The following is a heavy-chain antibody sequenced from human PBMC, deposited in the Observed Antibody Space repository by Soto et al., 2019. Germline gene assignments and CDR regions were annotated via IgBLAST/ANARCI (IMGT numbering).Heavy chain of an antibody. D-gene: IGHD3-3*01. Sequence: QVQLVQSGAEVQKPGSSVKVSCKASGGTFSNYAISWVRQAPGQGLEWMGGIIPIFGTTNYAQKFQGRVTITEDESTSTAYVEMSSLRSEDTAVYYCARYAIFGVVISGIDYYYGMDVWGQGTTVTVSS. CDR3: ARYAIFGVVISGIDYYYGMDV. CDR2: IIPIFGTT. CDR1: GGTFSNYA. V-gene: IGHV1-69*01. J-gene: IGHJ6*02.